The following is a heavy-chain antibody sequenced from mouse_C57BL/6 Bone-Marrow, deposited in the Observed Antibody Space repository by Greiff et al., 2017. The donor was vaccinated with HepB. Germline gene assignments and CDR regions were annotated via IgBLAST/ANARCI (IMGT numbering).Heavy chain of an antibody. V-gene: IGHV5-12*01. CDR3: ARQGTGTGFDY. CDR1: GFTFSDYY. J-gene: IGHJ2*01. Sequence: EVKVVESGGGLVQPGGSLKLSCAASGFTFSDYYMYWVRQTPEKRLEWVAYISNGGGSTYYPDTVKGRFTISRDNAKKTLYLQMSRLKSEDTAMYYCARQGTGTGFDYWGQGTTLTVSS. CDR2: ISNGGGST. D-gene: IGHD4-1*01.